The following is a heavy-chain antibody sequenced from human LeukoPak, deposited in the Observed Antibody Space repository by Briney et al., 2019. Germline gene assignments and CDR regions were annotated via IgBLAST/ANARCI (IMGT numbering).Heavy chain of an antibody. V-gene: IGHV3-30-3*01. D-gene: IGHD2-2*01. Sequence: GGSLRLSCAASGFTFSSYAMHWVRQAPGKGLEWVAVISYDGSNKYYADSVKGRFTISRDNSKNTLYLQMNSLRAEDTAVYYCARGVGPASLIVVVPAASDYWGQGTLVTVSS. J-gene: IGHJ4*02. CDR3: ARGVGPASLIVVVPAASDY. CDR2: ISYDGSNK. CDR1: GFTFSSYA.